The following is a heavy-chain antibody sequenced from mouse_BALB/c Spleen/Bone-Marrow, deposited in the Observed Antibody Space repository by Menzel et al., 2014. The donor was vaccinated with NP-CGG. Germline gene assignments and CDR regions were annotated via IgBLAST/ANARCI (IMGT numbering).Heavy chain of an antibody. CDR2: ISSGGST. CDR3: ARGGFRGLDY. V-gene: IGHV5-6-5*01. J-gene: IGHJ2*01. CDR1: GFTFSSYA. Sequence: EVMLVESGGGLVKPGGSLKLSCAASGFTFSSYAMSWVRQTPEKRLEWVASISSGGSTYYPDGVKGRFTISRDNARNILYLQMSSLRSEDTAMYYCARGGFRGLDYWGQGTTLTVSS.